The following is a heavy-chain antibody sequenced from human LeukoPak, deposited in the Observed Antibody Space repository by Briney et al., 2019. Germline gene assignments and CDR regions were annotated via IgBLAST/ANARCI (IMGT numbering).Heavy chain of an antibody. V-gene: IGHV3-73*01. CDR2: IRSKANSYAT. CDR3: TTPNRWGDYEDY. CDR1: GFTFSGSA. J-gene: IGHJ4*02. D-gene: IGHD4-17*01. Sequence: GGSLTLSCAASGFTFSGSAMHWVRQASGKGLEWVGRIRSKANSYATAYAASVKGRFTISRDDSKNTAYLQMNSLKTEDTAVYYCTTPNRWGDYEDYWGQGTLVTVSS.